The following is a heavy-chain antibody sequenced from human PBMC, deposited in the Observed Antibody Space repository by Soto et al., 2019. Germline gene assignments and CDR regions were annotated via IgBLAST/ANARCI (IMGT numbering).Heavy chain of an antibody. J-gene: IGHJ4*02. CDR2: IYYSGST. CDR1: GGSISSCGSY. V-gene: IGHV4-31*03. CDR3: ARGGLYYDYVWGSYRYGYFDL. D-gene: IGHD3-16*02. Sequence: SETLSLTCTVSGGSISSCGSYWSWIRQHPGEGLEWIGYIYYSGSTYYNPSLESRVLISVDTSKNQFSLKLSSVTAADTAVYYCARGGLYYDYVWGSYRYGYFDLWGQGTLVTVSS.